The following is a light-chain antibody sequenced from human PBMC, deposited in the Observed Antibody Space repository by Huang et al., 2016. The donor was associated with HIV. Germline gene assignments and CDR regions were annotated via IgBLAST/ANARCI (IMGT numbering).Light chain of an antibody. CDR1: QSVSSN. Sequence: EIVMTQSPGTLTVSPGERATLSCRASQSVSSNLAWSQQKPGQTPSLLIYGASTRATGIPARFSGSGSGTEFTLTISSLQSEDFGVYYCHQYTKWPSWTFGQGTKVEIK. CDR3: HQYTKWPSWT. CDR2: GAS. J-gene: IGKJ1*01. V-gene: IGKV3-15*01.